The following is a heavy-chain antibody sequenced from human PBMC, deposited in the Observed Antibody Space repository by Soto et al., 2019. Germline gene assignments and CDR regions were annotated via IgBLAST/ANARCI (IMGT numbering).Heavy chain of an antibody. CDR2: INPNSGAT. J-gene: IGHJ4*02. D-gene: IGHD4-4*01. V-gene: IGHV1-2*02. Sequence: ASVKVSCKPSGYTFTGYYIHWVRQAPGQGLERMGWINPNSGATNYALKFQGRVTMTRDTSISAAYMELNSLTSDDTAVYYCARSRLTDYSIDYWGQGTLVTVSS. CDR3: ARSRLTDYSIDY. CDR1: GYTFTGYY.